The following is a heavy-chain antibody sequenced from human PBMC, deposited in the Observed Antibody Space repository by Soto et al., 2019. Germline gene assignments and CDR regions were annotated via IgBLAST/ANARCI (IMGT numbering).Heavy chain of an antibody. CDR1: GFTFSSYA. J-gene: IGHJ4*02. D-gene: IGHD3-9*01. CDR3: AKVGYFDWLASPPGDY. Sequence: GGSLRLSCAASGFTFSSYAMSWVRQAPGKGLEWVSAISGSGGSTYYADSVKGRFTISRDNSKNTLYLQMNSLRAEDTAVYYCAKVGYFDWLASPPGDYWGQGTLVTVSS. CDR2: ISGSGGST. V-gene: IGHV3-23*01.